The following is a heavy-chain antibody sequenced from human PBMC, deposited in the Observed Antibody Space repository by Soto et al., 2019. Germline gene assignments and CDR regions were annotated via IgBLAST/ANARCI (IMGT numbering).Heavy chain of an antibody. Sequence: EVQLVEPGGGLVQPGGSLRLSCAASGFTFSSNWMHWVRQAPGKGPVWVSRIKSDGSITNYADAVKSRFTISRDNAKNTLYLQMDSLRTEDTAVYYCAATVATRPNWGQGTLVTVSS. D-gene: IGHD2-21*01. CDR2: IKSDGSIT. CDR1: GFTFSSNW. CDR3: AATVATRPN. V-gene: IGHV3-74*01. J-gene: IGHJ4*02.